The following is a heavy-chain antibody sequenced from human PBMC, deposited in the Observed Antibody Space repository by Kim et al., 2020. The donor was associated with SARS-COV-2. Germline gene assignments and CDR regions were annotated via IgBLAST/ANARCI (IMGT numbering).Heavy chain of an antibody. Sequence: VKGGFTISRDNSKNTLYLQMNSLRAEDTAVYYCAKAPDIVVVVAANLPDYWGQGTLVTVSS. D-gene: IGHD2-15*01. CDR3: AKAPDIVVVVAANLPDY. V-gene: IGHV3-30*02. J-gene: IGHJ4*02.